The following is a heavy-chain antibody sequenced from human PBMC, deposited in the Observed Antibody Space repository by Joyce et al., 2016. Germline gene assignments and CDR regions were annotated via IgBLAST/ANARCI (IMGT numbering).Heavy chain of an antibody. Sequence: VQMVQSGAGVKTPGASVKVSCKASGYTFTNYGISRVRQAPGQGLEWMGWISAYNVNTNYAPNLQGRVTMPTDTSTSTAYMELRSLRSDDSAVYYCARDLIRVAAAGTYFDYWGQGTLVTVSS. CDR1: GYTFTNYG. CDR3: ARDLIRVAAAGTYFDY. J-gene: IGHJ4*02. CDR2: ISAYNVNT. D-gene: IGHD6-13*01. V-gene: IGHV1-18*01.